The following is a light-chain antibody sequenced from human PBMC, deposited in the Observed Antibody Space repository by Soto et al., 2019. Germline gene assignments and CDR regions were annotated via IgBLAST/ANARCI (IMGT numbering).Light chain of an antibody. Sequence: DIQMTQSPSTLSASVGDRVTITCRASQSISSWLAWYQQKPGKAPKLLIYTASSLVSGVPSRFGGSGSGTEFTLTISSLQPDDFATYYCQQYNNYTLTFGGGTKVDIX. CDR2: TAS. CDR3: QQYNNYTLT. CDR1: QSISSW. J-gene: IGKJ4*01. V-gene: IGKV1-5*03.